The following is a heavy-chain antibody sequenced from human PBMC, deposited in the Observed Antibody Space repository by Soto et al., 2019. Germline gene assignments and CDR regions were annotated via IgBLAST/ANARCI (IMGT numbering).Heavy chain of an antibody. CDR3: AWGGSGTYDV. CDR1: DDSITGGGYF. Sequence: QVQLQESGPGLVKPSQTLTLTCTVSDDSITGGGYFWTWIRQLPGKGLEWLGSTYYRGNTFYNPSLTSRGTISLGPSQRRVSLGVTCVTAADTAIYFCAWGGSGTYDVWGQGTLVIVSS. CDR2: TYYRGNT. V-gene: IGHV4-31*02. J-gene: IGHJ4*02. D-gene: IGHD3-10*01.